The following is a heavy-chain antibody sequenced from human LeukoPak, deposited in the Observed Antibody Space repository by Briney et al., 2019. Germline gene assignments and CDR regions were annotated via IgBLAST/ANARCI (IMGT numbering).Heavy chain of an antibody. D-gene: IGHD3-22*01. CDR3: AKVNPDSSGFYSPFDY. Sequence: GGSLRLSCAASGFTFSNYAMSWVRQAPGKGLEWVSVIGNSGGSTYYADSVKCRFSISRDNSKNTLSLKLNSLTAEDTAVYYCAKVNPDSSGFYSPFDYWGQGTLVTVSS. J-gene: IGHJ4*02. CDR1: GFTFSNYA. V-gene: IGHV3-23*01. CDR2: IGNSGGST.